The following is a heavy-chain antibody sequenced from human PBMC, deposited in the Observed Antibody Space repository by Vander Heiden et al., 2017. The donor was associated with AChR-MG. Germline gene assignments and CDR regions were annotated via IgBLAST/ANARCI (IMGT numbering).Heavy chain of an antibody. CDR1: STRGMC. D-gene: IGHD3-22*01. CDR3: ARISYYYDSGSYFFDY. V-gene: IGHV2-70*01. J-gene: IGHJ4*02. CDR2: IDWDDDK. Sequence: STRGMCVTWIRQPPGKALEWLALIDWDDDKYYSTSLKTRLTISKDTSKNQVVLTMANMDPVDTATYYCARISYYYDSGSYFFDYWGQGTLATVSS.